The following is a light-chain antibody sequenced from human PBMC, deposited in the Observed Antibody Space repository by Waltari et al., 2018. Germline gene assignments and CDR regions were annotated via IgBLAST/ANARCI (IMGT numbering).Light chain of an antibody. Sequence: SSELTQDPAVSVALGQTVRITCQGDRTRPYYASWYQQKPRQAPKLLIYGKNNRPSGIPDRFSGSSSGNTASLAITGAQAEDEADYYCYSRHFSGNQWVFGGGTKLTVL. V-gene: IGLV3-19*01. CDR2: GKN. CDR3: YSRHFSGNQWV. CDR1: RTRPYY. J-gene: IGLJ3*02.